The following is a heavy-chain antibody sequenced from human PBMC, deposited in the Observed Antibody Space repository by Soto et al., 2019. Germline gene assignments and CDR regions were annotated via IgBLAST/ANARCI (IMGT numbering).Heavy chain of an antibody. D-gene: IGHD6-19*01. CDR3: ARDAPNSSGRWDFDY. V-gene: IGHV4-59*01. CDR2: IYYSGST. CDR1: GGSISSYY. J-gene: IGHJ4*02. Sequence: PSETLSLTCTVSGGSISSYYWSWIRQPPGKGLEWIGYIYYSGSTNYNPSLKSRVTISVDTSKNQFSLKLSSVTAADTAVYYCARDAPNSSGRWDFDYWGQGTLVTVSS.